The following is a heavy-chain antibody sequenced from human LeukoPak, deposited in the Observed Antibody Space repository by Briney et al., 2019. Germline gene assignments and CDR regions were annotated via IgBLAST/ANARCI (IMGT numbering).Heavy chain of an antibody. CDR1: GYTFTDHY. CDR3: ARGGRYYDFWSGYSGAEYFQH. V-gene: IGHV1-2*02. D-gene: IGHD3-3*01. CDR2: INPNNGDT. J-gene: IGHJ1*01. Sequence: ASVKVSCKASGYTFTDHYIHWVRQAPGQGLEWMGWINPNNGDTNYAQKFQGRVTMTRDTSISTINMELRRLTSDDTAVYYCARGGRYYDFWSGYSGAEYFQHWGQGTLVTVSS.